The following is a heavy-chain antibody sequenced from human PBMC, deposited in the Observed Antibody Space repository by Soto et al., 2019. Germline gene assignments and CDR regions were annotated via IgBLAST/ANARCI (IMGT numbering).Heavy chain of an antibody. CDR3: ARDQVPNASRLGDAFDI. J-gene: IGHJ3*02. Sequence: QVQLVQSGADVRKPGASVKVSCKASGYTFTSHYIHWVRQAPGQGLEWMGVINPSGGSTSYADKFQGRVTMTMDTSTRTVYMDLSSLRSGDTALYYCARDQVPNASRLGDAFDIWGQGTRVTVSS. CDR2: INPSGGST. CDR1: GYTFTSHY. D-gene: IGHD6-6*01. V-gene: IGHV1-46*01.